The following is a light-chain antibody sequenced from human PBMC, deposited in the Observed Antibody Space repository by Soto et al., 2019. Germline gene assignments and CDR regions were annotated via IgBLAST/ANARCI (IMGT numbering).Light chain of an antibody. Sequence: QSALTQPPSASGSPGQSVTISCTGTSSDVGGYNYVSWYQQHPGKAPKLMIYEVNKRPSGVPDRFSGSKSDNTASLTVSGLQAEDEADYYCSSYGGSNNLLFGGGTQLTVL. V-gene: IGLV2-8*01. CDR2: EVN. J-gene: IGLJ2*01. CDR1: SSDVGGYNY. CDR3: SSYGGSNNLL.